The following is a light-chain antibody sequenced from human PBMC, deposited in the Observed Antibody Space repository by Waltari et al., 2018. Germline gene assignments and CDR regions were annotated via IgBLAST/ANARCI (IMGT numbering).Light chain of an antibody. V-gene: IGKV3-11*01. CDR1: QSVGSD. J-gene: IGKJ3*01. CDR3: QNRRKWPPVFT. CDR2: DAS. Sequence: EIVLTQSPATLSMSPGERFTLSCRASQSVGSDLAWYQQKPGQAPRLLIYDASNRATGIPARFSGSGSGTDFTLTISSLESEDFAVYYCQNRRKWPPVFTFGPGTKVEIK.